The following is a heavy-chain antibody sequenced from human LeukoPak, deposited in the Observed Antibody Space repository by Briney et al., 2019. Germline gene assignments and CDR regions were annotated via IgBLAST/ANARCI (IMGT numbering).Heavy chain of an antibody. Sequence: SQTLSLTCTVSGGSISSGDYYWSWIRQPPGKGLEWIGEINHSGSTNYNPSLKSRVTISVDTSKNQFSLKLSSVTAADTAVYYCARGRSSSPNSLYYYYYMDVWGKGTTVTVSS. V-gene: IGHV4-30-4*08. CDR1: GGSISSGDYY. D-gene: IGHD6-6*01. CDR2: INHSGST. CDR3: ARGRSSSPNSLYYYYYMDV. J-gene: IGHJ6*03.